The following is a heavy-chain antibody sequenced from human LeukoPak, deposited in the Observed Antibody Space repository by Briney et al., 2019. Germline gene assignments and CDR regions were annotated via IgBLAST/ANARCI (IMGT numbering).Heavy chain of an antibody. CDR2: IYTSGST. CDR1: GGSISSGSYY. D-gene: IGHD6-19*01. Sequence: SETLSLTCTVSGGSISSGSYYWSWIRQPAGKGLEWIGRIYTSGSTNYNPSLKSRVTISVDTSKNQFSLKLSSVTAADTAVYYCARVEPGYSSGWFDYWGQGTLVTVSS. J-gene: IGHJ4*02. CDR3: ARVEPGYSSGWFDY. V-gene: IGHV4-61*02.